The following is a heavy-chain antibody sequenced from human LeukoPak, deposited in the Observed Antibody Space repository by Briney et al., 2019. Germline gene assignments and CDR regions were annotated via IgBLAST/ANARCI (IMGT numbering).Heavy chain of an antibody. CDR1: GGSIRSNY. CDR3: ARVMGDGYKRAFDY. D-gene: IGHD5-24*01. V-gene: IGHV4-59*01. Sequence: SETLSLTCTVSGGSIRSNYWSWIRQPPGKGLEWIGYIYHSGSTNYNPSLNSRVTISVDTSKNEFSLKLSSVTAADTAVYYCARVMGDGYKRAFDYWGQGSLITVSS. J-gene: IGHJ4*02. CDR2: IYHSGST.